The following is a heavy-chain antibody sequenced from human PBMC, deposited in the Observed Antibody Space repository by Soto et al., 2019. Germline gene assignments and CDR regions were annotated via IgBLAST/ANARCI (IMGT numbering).Heavy chain of an antibody. D-gene: IGHD4-17*01. CDR1: GFTLDDYA. CDR3: AKGPQQLYGKSYYYYYMDV. Sequence: DVQLVESGGGLVQPGRSLRLSCAASGFTLDDYAMHWVRQAPGKGLEWVSGITWNSDRIAYADSVKGRFTISRDNAKNSLYLQMNSLRAEDTALYFCAKGPQQLYGKSYYYYYMDVWGKGTTVTVSS. CDR2: ITWNSDRI. V-gene: IGHV3-9*01. J-gene: IGHJ6*03.